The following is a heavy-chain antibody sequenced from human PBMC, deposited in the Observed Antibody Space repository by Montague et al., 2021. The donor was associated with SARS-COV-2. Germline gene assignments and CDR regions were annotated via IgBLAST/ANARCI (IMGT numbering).Heavy chain of an antibody. CDR1: GFTFNDYY. V-gene: IGHV3-11*05. CDR3: ARDVGVVRNWFDP. D-gene: IGHD3-10*01. J-gene: IGHJ5*02. Sequence: SPRLSCAASGFTFNDYYMSWIRQAPGKGLEWVSYISSSGSYTNYADSVKGRFTISRDNAKNSLYLQMNSLRAEDTAVYYCARDVGVVRNWFDPWGQGTLVTVSS. CDR2: ISSSGSYT.